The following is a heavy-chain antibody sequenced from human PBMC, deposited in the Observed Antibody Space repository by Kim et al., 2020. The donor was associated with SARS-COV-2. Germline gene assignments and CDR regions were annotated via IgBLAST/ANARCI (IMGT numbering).Heavy chain of an antibody. Sequence: SETLSLTCTVSGSSISSGYYWGWIRQPPGKGLEWIGSIYHSGSTYYNPSLKSRVTISVDTSKNQFSLKLSSVTAADTAVYYSARASRGEPYYYYGMDVWGQGTTVTVSS. CDR1: GSSISSGYY. J-gene: IGHJ6*02. D-gene: IGHD3-16*01. CDR3: ARASRGEPYYYYGMDV. CDR2: IYHSGST. V-gene: IGHV4-38-2*02.